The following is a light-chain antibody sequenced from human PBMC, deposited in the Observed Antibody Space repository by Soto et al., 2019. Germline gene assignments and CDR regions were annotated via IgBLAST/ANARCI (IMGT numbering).Light chain of an antibody. CDR1: QSISAS. V-gene: IGKV1-5*03. Sequence: DIQLIQSPSTLSASVGDRVTITCRASQSISASLAWYQQKPGKPPILLIYLASSLQSGVPSRFSGSGSGTEFTLTISSLQPDDFATYYCQQYNSYSRPFGQVTKVDIK. J-gene: IGKJ1*01. CDR2: LAS. CDR3: QQYNSYSRP.